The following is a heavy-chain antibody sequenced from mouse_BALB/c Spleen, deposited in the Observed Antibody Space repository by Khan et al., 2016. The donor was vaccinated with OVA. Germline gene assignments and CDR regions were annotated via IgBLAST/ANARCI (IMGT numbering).Heavy chain of an antibody. V-gene: IGHV2-2*02. Sequence: QVQLKQSGPGLVQPSQSLSITCTVSGFSLTTYGVHWVRQSPGKGLEWLGVIWSGGSTDYNAAFISRLSIRKDNSKSQVFFKMNSLHANDTAISYCASIYDYDEGLAYWGQGTLVTVSA. CDR3: ASIYDYDEGLAY. J-gene: IGHJ3*01. CDR2: IWSGGST. CDR1: GFSLTTYG. D-gene: IGHD2-4*01.